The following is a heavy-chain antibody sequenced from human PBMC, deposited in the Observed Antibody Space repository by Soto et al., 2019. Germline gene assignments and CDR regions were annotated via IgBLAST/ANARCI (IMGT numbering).Heavy chain of an antibody. V-gene: IGHV3-30-3*01. J-gene: IGHJ6*02. Sequence: LRLSCAASGFTFSSYAMHWVRQAPGKGLEWVAVISYDGSNKYYADSVKGRFTISRDNSKNTLYLQMNSLRAEDTAVYYCASSYDSSGYFSYYYYGMDVRGQGTTVTVSS. CDR2: ISYDGSNK. D-gene: IGHD3-22*01. CDR1: GFTFSSYA. CDR3: ASSYDSSGYFSYYYYGMDV.